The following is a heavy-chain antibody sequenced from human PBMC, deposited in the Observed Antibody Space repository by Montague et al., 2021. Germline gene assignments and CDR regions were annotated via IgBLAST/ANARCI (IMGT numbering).Heavy chain of an antibody. CDR2: ITSGGSDT. CDR3: VRDRPTAWFDS. D-gene: IGHD5-18*01. J-gene: IGHJ5*01. Sequence: SLRLSCAASGFSFSSLWMHWVRRAPGKGLVWVSQITSGGSDTNYADSVKGRFTISRDNAKSTLYLQMNSLRDEDTAVYYCVRDRPTAWFDSWGQGTLVTVSS. CDR1: GFSFSSLW. V-gene: IGHV3-74*01.